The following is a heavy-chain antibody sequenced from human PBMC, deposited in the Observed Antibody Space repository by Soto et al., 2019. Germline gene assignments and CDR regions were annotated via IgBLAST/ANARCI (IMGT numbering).Heavy chain of an antibody. J-gene: IGHJ6*02. D-gene: IGHD3-3*01. CDR3: ARGIERFSGMDV. CDR1: GGSFSGYY. CDR2: INHSGST. V-gene: IGHV4-34*01. Sequence: PSETLSLTCAVYGGSFSGYYWSLIRQPPGKGLEWIGEINHSGSTNYNPSLKSRVTISVDTSKNQFSLKLSSVTAADTAVYYCARGIERFSGMDVCGQGTTVTVS.